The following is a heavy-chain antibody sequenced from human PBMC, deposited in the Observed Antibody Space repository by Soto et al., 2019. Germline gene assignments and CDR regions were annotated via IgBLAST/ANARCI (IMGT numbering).Heavy chain of an antibody. J-gene: IGHJ6*02. CDR3: ARVAASIAVAGTWFYYGMDV. D-gene: IGHD6-19*01. CDR1: GFTFSSYG. V-gene: IGHV3-33*01. CDR2: IWYDGSNK. Sequence: QVQLVESGGGVVQPGRSLRLSCAASGFTFSSYGMHWVRQAPGKGLEWVAVIWYDGSNKYYADSVKGRFTISRDNSKKTLYLQMKSLRAEDTAVYYCARVAASIAVAGTWFYYGMDVWGQGTTVTVSS.